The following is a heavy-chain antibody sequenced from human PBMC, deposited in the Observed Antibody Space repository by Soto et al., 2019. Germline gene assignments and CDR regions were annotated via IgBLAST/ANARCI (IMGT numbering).Heavy chain of an antibody. V-gene: IGHV3-23*01. CDR3: EKDISFDTSAYNY. CDR1: RVSIIMYG. CDR2: LSGDGTTT. J-gene: IGHJ4*02. Sequence: GGAMRRSCRTDRVSIIMYGVCLVRQAPGKGLEWVSSLSGDGTTTYYIDSVKGRFTISRDNSRNTLSLQMNSLRTEDTAIYYCEKDISFDTSAYNYWGQGILVTVSS. D-gene: IGHD3-22*01.